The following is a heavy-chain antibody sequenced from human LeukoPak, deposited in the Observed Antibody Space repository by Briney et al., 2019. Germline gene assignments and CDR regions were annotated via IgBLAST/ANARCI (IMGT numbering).Heavy chain of an antibody. V-gene: IGHV4-59*08. CDR1: GGSISSYY. D-gene: IGHD1-7*01. CDR2: IYYSGST. CDR3: ARLELGWFDP. Sequence: SETLSLTCTVSGGSISSYYCSWIRQPPGKGLEWIGYIYYSGSTNYNPSLKSRVTISVDTSKNQFSLKLSSVTAADTAVYYCARLELGWFDPWGQGTLVTVSS. J-gene: IGHJ5*02.